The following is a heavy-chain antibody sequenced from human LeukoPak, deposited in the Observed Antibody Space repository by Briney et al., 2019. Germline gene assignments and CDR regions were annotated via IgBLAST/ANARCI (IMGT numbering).Heavy chain of an antibody. D-gene: IGHD5-18*01. J-gene: IGHJ4*02. CDR3: ARGGTRGYSPVDY. CDR2: IKQDGSER. CDR1: GFTFSSFW. Sequence: GGSLRLSCAASGFTFSSFWMNWVRQAPGKGLEWVAIIKQDGSERNYVDSVKGRSAISRDNAKNSLFLQMNSLRVEDTAVYYCARGGTRGYSPVDYWGQGILVTVSS. V-gene: IGHV3-7*03.